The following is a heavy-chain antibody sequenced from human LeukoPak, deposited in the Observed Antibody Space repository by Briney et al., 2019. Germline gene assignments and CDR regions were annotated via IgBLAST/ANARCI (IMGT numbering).Heavy chain of an antibody. CDR1: GGSISSGSYY. Sequence: PSETLSLTCTVSGGSISSGSYYWSWIRQPAGKGLEWIGRIYTSGSTNYNPSLKSRVTISIYTSKNQFSLELSSVTAADTAVYYCARDFADLWGQGTLVTVSS. V-gene: IGHV4-61*02. CDR3: ARDFADL. D-gene: IGHD3/OR15-3a*01. CDR2: IYTSGST. J-gene: IGHJ4*02.